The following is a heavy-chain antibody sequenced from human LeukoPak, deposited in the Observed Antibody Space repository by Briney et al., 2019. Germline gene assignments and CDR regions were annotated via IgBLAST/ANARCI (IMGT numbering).Heavy chain of an antibody. CDR2: IIPIFGTA. D-gene: IGHD6-19*01. CDR3: ASFGAVAGTQRRQPSYAFDI. CDR1: GGTFSSYA. V-gene: IGHV1-69*05. J-gene: IGHJ3*02. Sequence: SVKVSCKASGGTFSSYAISWVRQAPGQGLEWMGRIIPIFGTANYAQKLQGRVTMTTDTSTSTAYMELRSLRSDDTAVYYCASFGAVAGTQRRQPSYAFDIWGQGTMVTVSS.